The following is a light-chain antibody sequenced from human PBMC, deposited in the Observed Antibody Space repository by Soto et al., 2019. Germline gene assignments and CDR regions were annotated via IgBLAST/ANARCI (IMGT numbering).Light chain of an antibody. CDR3: QQFDGSLWT. V-gene: IGKV3-20*01. CDR2: DAS. CDR1: HSVTSTH. Sequence: EIVLTQSPATLSVSPGERATLSCRASHSVTSTHLAWYQQKPGQAPRLLIYDASTRATGIPERFSGSGSGTDFTLTISRLAPEDFAVYCCQQFDGSLWTFGPGTKVDIK. J-gene: IGKJ1*01.